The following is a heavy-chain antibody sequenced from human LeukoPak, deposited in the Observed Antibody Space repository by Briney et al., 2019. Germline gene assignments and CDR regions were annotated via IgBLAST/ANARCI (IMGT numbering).Heavy chain of an antibody. CDR1: GVSISSSYSY. D-gene: IGHD3/OR15-3a*01. Sequence: PSETLSLTCTVSGVSISSSYSYWGWIRQPPGMGLEWIGSIYYTGDTYYNASLKSQVSISIDTSKNQFSLKLTSVTAADTAVYYCARQTGSGLFILPGGQGTLVTVSS. J-gene: IGHJ4*02. CDR2: IYYTGDT. V-gene: IGHV4-39*01. CDR3: ARQTGSGLFILP.